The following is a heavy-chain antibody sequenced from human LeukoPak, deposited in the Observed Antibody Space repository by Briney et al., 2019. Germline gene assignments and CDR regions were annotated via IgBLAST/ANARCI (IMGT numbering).Heavy chain of an antibody. CDR1: GFTFSSYA. D-gene: IGHD6-19*01. CDR3: ARGRGSIAVAGTKAPNDY. V-gene: IGHV1-46*01. CDR2: INPSGGST. J-gene: IGHJ4*02. Sequence: GGSLRLSCAASGFTFSSYAMHWVRQAPGQGLEWMGIINPSGGSTSYAQKFQGRVTMTRDMSTSTVYMELSSLRAEDTAVYYCARGRGSIAVAGTKAPNDYWGQGTLVTVSS.